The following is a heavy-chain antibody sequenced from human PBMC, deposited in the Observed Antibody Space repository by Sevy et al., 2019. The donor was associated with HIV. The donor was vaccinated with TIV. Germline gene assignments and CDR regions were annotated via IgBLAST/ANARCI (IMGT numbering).Heavy chain of an antibody. V-gene: IGHV4-38-2*01. CDR3: ARQGLEQRLRAEWFDP. CDR1: GYSISSGNY. D-gene: IGHD6-25*01. J-gene: IGHJ5*02. Sequence: SETLSLTCVVSGYSISSGNYWGWIRQPPGKGLEWIGSIYHSGSTYYNASLKSRVTISVDTSRKQFSLKLSSVTAADAAVYYCARQGLEQRLRAEWFDPWGQGTLVTVSS. CDR2: IYHSGST.